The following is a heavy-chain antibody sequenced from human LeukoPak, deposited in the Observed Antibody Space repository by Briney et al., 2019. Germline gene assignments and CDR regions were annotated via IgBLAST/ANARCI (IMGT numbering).Heavy chain of an antibody. CDR2: ISNRGSTI. V-gene: IGHV3-11*01. J-gene: IGHJ4*02. CDR3: ARSADRSGYFREITLYYFDY. CDR1: GFTFSDFY. D-gene: IGHD3-22*01. Sequence: GGSLRLSCAASGFTFSDFYMTWIRQAPGKGLEWVSYISNRGSTIHYADSVRGRFTISRDNAKKSLYLQMNGLRAEDTAVYHCARSADRSGYFREITLYYFDYWGQGTLVTVSS.